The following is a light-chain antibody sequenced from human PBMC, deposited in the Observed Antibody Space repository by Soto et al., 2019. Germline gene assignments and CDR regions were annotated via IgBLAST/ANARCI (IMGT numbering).Light chain of an antibody. Sequence: DIVMTQSPDSLAVSLGERATINCKSSQSVLYSSNNKNYLAWYQQKPGQPPKLLIYWASTRESGVPDRFSGSGSGTDFILRINRVEAEDVGVYYCMQTLQTPTFGQGTKVDIK. V-gene: IGKV4-1*01. J-gene: IGKJ1*01. CDR3: MQTLQTPT. CDR2: WAS. CDR1: QSVLYSSNNKNY.